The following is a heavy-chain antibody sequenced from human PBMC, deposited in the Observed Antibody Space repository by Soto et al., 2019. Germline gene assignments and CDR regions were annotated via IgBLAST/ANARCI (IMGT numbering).Heavy chain of an antibody. CDR1: GGSISSCGYY. V-gene: IGHV4-31*03. D-gene: IGHD5-18*01. CDR2: IYYSGST. CDR3: ARRGDQGGYSYGYPFDY. J-gene: IGHJ4*02. Sequence: QVQLQESGPGLVKPSQTLSLTCTVSGGSISSCGYYWSWISQHPGKGLEWIGYIYYSGSTYYNPSLKSRVTISVDTSKNKFSLKLSSVTAADTAVYYCARRGDQGGYSYGYPFDYWGQGTMVTVSS.